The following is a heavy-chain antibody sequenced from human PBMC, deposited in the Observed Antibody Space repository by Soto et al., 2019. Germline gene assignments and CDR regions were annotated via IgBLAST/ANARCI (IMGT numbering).Heavy chain of an antibody. J-gene: IGHJ6*03. V-gene: IGHV1-2*04. Sequence: QVQLVQSGAEVRKPGASVTVSCRSSGDSFNDYYIHWVRQAPGQGLEWMGWINPNSGVRKDAQKFQGWVSMTRDTSIRTVYMQLSRLRSDDTAVYYCARESGGATATLDYYYFYMDVWGTGTTVTVSS. CDR2: INPNSGVR. D-gene: IGHD5-12*01. CDR1: GDSFNDYY. CDR3: ARESGGATATLDYYYFYMDV.